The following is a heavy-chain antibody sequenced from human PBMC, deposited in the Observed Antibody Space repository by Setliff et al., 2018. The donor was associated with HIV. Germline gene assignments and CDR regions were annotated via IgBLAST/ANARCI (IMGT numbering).Heavy chain of an antibody. Sequence: PSETLSLTCTVSGVPTSASTYYWGWIRQPPGKGLEWIGTIYYSGNTYYNPSLKSRVTISADTSKNEFFLKLTSVTAADTAVYYCARQPGYSSGWYFTASGFDPWGQGTLVTVSS. D-gene: IGHD6-19*01. V-gene: IGHV4-39*01. J-gene: IGHJ5*02. CDR3: ARQPGYSSGWYFTASGFDP. CDR2: IYYSGNT. CDR1: GVPTSASTYY.